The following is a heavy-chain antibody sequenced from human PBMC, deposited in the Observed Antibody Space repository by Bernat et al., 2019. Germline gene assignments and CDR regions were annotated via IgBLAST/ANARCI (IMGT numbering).Heavy chain of an antibody. CDR1: GFTFIDYA. D-gene: IGHD6-19*01. Sequence: QVQIVQSGAEVKKPGASVKVFCKASGFTFIDYAMHWVRQALGQRLEWMGRINAGDGNTKYLQKFQGRVTITRNTSANTAYMELSSLRSEDTAVYYCARVVVAVDRFACDFWGKGTMITVSS. CDR2: INAGDGNT. V-gene: IGHV1-3*01. CDR3: ARVVVAVDRFACDF. J-gene: IGHJ3*01.